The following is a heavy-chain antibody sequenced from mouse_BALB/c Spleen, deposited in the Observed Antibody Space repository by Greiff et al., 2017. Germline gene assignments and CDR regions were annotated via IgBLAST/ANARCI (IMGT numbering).Heavy chain of an antibody. CDR3: ARGGENYYGSSYVSFDY. CDR2: ISYDGSN. D-gene: IGHD1-1*01. V-gene: IGHV3-6*02. J-gene: IGHJ2*01. Sequence: EVKLQESGPGLVKPSQSLSLTCSVTGYSITSGYYWNWIRQFPGNKLEWMGYISYDGSNNYNPSLKNRISITRDTSKNQFFLKLNSVTTEDTATYYCARGGENYYGSSYVSFDYWGQGTTLTVSS. CDR1: GYSITSGYY.